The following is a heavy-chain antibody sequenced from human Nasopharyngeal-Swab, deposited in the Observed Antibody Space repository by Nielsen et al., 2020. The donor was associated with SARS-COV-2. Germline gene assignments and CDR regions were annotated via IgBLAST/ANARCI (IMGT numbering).Heavy chain of an antibody. CDR3: AKDWRIGTSLGLFGMDV. V-gene: IGHV3-9*01. J-gene: IGHJ6*02. CDR1: GFSIDEYA. D-gene: IGHD1-26*01. Sequence: SLKISCAASGFSIDEYAMYWVRQAPGKGLEWVSGISRDSGSIDYVDSVKGRFTISRANPKNSLYLQMHSLRAEDTALYYCAKDWRIGTSLGLFGMDVWGQGTTVIVSS. CDR2: ISRDSGSI.